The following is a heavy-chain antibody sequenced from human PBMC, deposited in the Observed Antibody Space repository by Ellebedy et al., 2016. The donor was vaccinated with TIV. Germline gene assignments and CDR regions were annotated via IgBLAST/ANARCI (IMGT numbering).Heavy chain of an antibody. J-gene: IGHJ5*02. Sequence: SVKGRFTVSRDNAKNSLYLQMNSLTVDDTAEYYCARNGYCTPPNCRSYNWFDPWGQGTLVTVST. CDR3: ARNGYCTPPNCRSYNWFDP. V-gene: IGHV3-7*04. D-gene: IGHD2-8*01.